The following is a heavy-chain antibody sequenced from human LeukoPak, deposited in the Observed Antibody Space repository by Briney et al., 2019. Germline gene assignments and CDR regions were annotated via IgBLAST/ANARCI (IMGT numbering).Heavy chain of an antibody. V-gene: IGHV3-7*01. Sequence: PGGSLRLSCAASGFTFRTYGMNWVRQAPGKGLEWVANIKQDGSEKYYVDSVKGRFTISRDNAKNSLYLQMNSLRAEDTAVYYCARQGEVWGSYRSKDAFDIWGQGTMVTVSS. CDR2: IKQDGSEK. J-gene: IGHJ3*02. CDR3: ARQGEVWGSYRSKDAFDI. CDR1: GFTFRTYG. D-gene: IGHD3-16*02.